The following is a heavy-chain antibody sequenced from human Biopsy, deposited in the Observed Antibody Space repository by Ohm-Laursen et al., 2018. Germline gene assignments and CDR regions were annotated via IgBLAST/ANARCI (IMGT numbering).Heavy chain of an antibody. CDR2: LSSGGETT. Sequence: SLRLSCAASEFTFATYAMTWVRQAPGEGLEWVSSLSSGGETTYYADSVKGRFTISRDNSKNTLYLQMSSLRAGDTAVYYCARDYTWNYVGIGYWGHGTLVTVSS. CDR3: ARDYTWNYVGIGY. J-gene: IGHJ4*01. D-gene: IGHD1-7*01. V-gene: IGHV3-23*01. CDR1: EFTFATYA.